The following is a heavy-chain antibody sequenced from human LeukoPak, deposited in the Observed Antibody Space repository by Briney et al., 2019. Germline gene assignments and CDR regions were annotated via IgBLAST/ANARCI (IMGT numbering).Heavy chain of an antibody. J-gene: IGHJ4*02. V-gene: IGHV4-34*01. CDR3: ASTGYGYGYVAFGFDY. D-gene: IGHD5-18*01. CDR2: INHSGST. CDR1: GGSFSGYY. Sequence: SETLSLTCAVYGGSFSGYYWSWIRQPPGKGLEWIGEINHSGSTNYNPSLKSRVTISIDTSKNQFSLKLSSVTAADTAVYYCASTGYGYGYVAFGFDYWGQGTPVTVSS.